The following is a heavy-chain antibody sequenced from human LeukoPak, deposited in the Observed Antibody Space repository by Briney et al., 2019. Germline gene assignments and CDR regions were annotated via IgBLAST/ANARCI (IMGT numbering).Heavy chain of an antibody. CDR3: ARDPPFLGPQLLWFGAPDAFDI. CDR2: ISAYNGNT. Sequence: ASVKVSCKASGYTFTSYGISWVRQAPGQGLEWMGCISAYNGNTNYAQKLQGRVTMTTDTSTSTAYMELRSLRSDDTAVYYCARDPPFLGPQLLWFGAPDAFDIWGQGTMVTVSS. J-gene: IGHJ3*02. V-gene: IGHV1-18*01. CDR1: GYTFTSYG. D-gene: IGHD3-10*01.